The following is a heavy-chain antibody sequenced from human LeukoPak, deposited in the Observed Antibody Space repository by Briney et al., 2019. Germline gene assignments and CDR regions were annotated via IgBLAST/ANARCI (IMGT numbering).Heavy chain of an antibody. CDR1: GYTFTSYD. CDR2: MNPNSGNT. D-gene: IGHD6-19*01. CDR3: ARGSGWFFSNFYGMDI. V-gene: IGHV1-8*01. J-gene: IGHJ6*02. Sequence: ASVKVSCKASGYTFTSYDINWVRQATGQGLEWMGWMNPNSGNTGYAQKFQGRVTMTRNTSISTAYMELSSLRSEDTAVYYCARGSGWFFSNFYGMDIWGQGTTVTVSS.